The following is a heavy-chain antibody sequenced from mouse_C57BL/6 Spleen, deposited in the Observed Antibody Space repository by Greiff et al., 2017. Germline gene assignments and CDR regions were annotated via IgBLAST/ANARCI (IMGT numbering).Heavy chain of an antibody. V-gene: IGHV14-2*01. CDR2: IDPDDGET. CDR1: GFNINDYY. CDR3: ARTHYGSSFLFDY. J-gene: IGHJ2*01. D-gene: IGHD1-1*01. Sequence: VQLQQSGAELVQPGASVKLSCTASGFNINDYYMHWVQQRTEQGLEWIGRIDPDDGETKYPPNFQGRATITEDTSSNTSYLQSSSLTSEDTAVYYCARTHYGSSFLFDYWGQGTTLTVSS.